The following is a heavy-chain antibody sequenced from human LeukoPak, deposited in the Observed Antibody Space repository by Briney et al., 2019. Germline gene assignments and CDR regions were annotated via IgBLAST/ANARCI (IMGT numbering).Heavy chain of an antibody. D-gene: IGHD6-13*01. CDR1: GYTFTGYY. V-gene: IGHV1-2*02. CDR2: INPNSGGT. J-gene: IGHJ4*02. Sequence: ASVKVSCKASGYTFTGYYMHWVRQAPGQGLEWMGWINPNSGGTNYAQKFQGRVTMTRDTSISTAYMELSRLRSDDTAVYYCARDLSIAAPGTDFDYWGQGTLVTVSS. CDR3: ARDLSIAAPGTDFDY.